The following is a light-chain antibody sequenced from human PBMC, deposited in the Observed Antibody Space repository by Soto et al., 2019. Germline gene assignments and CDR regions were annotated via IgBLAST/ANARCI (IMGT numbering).Light chain of an antibody. V-gene: IGKV1-5*03. CDR1: QNISSW. CDR3: QQYNSFPWT. Sequence: DIQMTQSPSTLSASVGDRVTITCRASQNISSWLVWYQQKPGKPPKLLIYKASNLEAGVPSRFSGSGSGAEFSLTISGLQPDDSAAYYCQQYNSFPWTFGQGTKVEIK. CDR2: KAS. J-gene: IGKJ1*01.